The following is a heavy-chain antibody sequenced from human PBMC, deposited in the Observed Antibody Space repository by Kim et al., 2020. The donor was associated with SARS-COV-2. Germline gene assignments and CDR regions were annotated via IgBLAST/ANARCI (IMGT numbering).Heavy chain of an antibody. D-gene: IGHD5-18*01. Sequence: SVKVSCKASGGTFSSYAISWVRQAPAQGLEWMGGIIPIFGTANYAQKFQGRVTITADESTSTAYMELSSLRSEDTAVYYCASNVDTAMVSPYMGYYYGMDVWGQGTTVTVSS. CDR1: GGTFSSYA. CDR3: ASNVDTAMVSPYMGYYYGMDV. J-gene: IGHJ6*02. V-gene: IGHV1-69*13. CDR2: IIPIFGTA.